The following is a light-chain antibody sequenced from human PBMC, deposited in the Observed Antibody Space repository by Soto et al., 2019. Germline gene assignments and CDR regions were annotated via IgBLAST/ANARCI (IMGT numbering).Light chain of an antibody. CDR3: QQTYRGART. J-gene: IGKJ4*01. CDR2: SVS. Sequence: DIQLTQSPSFVSSSVGDRVTITCRASQGVSSWLGWYRQKPGRAPELLIYSVSNLFRGVPSRFSGCGSGTEFTLTIRNLEPEDFASYHCQQTYRGARTFGGGTEVEMK. CDR1: QGVSSW. V-gene: IGKV1-12*01.